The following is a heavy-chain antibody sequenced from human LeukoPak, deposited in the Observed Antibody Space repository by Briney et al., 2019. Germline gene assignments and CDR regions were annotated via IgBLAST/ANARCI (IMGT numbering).Heavy chain of an antibody. Sequence: SETLSLTCAVYGGSFSGYYWSWIRQPPGKGLEWIGEINHSGSTNYNPSLKSRVTISVDTSKNQFSLKLSSVTAADTAVYYCARLYRRSSSWYSWYLDYWGQGTLVTVSS. J-gene: IGHJ4*02. CDR3: ARLYRRSSSWYSWYLDY. CDR2: INHSGST. CDR1: GGSFSGYY. D-gene: IGHD6-13*01. V-gene: IGHV4-34*01.